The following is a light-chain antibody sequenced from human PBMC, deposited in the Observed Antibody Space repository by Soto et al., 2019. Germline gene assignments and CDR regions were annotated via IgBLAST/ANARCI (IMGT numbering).Light chain of an antibody. V-gene: IGKV3D-15*01. CDR2: DAS. Sequence: ETVMTQSPGTLSVSPGERATLSCRASQSVSSNLAWYQQKPGQAPRLLIYDASARATGIPARFSGSRSGTEFTLTISSLQSEDFAVYYCEQYHEWPLTFGGGTEVEIK. CDR3: EQYHEWPLT. J-gene: IGKJ4*01. CDR1: QSVSSN.